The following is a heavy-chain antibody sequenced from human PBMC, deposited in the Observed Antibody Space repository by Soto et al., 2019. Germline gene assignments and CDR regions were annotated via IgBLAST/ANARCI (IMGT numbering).Heavy chain of an antibody. Sequence: EVQLVESGGGLVQPGGSLRLSCAAFGFTFSDHYMDWVRQAPGKGLEWVGRIRKKVNSYTTEYAASVTGRFVISRDDSKNSLFLQMDNLEIEDTAVYWCARVSVIIVASQQYYGMDVWGEGTTVSVSS. V-gene: IGHV3-72*01. D-gene: IGHD3-10*01. CDR1: GFTFSDHY. J-gene: IGHJ6*04. CDR3: ARVSVIIVASQQYYGMDV. CDR2: IRKKVNSYTT.